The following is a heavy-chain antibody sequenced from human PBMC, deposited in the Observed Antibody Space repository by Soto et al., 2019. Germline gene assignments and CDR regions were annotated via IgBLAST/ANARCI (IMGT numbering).Heavy chain of an antibody. CDR2: ISYDGSNK. V-gene: IGHV3-30*18. J-gene: IGHJ4*02. CDR1: GFNFSNYG. CDR3: AKDGGKAAGTSDY. D-gene: IGHD6-19*01. Sequence: GGSLRLSCAASGFNFSNYGMHWVRQAPGKGLEWVAVISYDGSNKYYGDSVKGRFTISRDNSKNTVYLQMNSLRAEDTAVYYCAKDGGKAAGTSDYWGQGTLVTVSS.